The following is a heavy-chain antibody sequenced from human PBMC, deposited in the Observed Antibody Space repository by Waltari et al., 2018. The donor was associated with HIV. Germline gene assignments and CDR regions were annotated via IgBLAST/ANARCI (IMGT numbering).Heavy chain of an antibody. D-gene: IGHD2-15*01. Sequence: EVQLVESGGGLVKPGGSLRLSCDASGFIFASYSLHWVRQAPGKGLELVSSISNDSNYIYYADSVRGRFTISRDNAKNSLHLQMNSLRAGDTAVYYCARVCSGGTCSSGGGLDIWGQGTMVTVSS. CDR2: ISNDSNYI. J-gene: IGHJ3*02. CDR1: GFIFASYS. CDR3: ARVCSGGTCSSGGGLDI. V-gene: IGHV3-21*02.